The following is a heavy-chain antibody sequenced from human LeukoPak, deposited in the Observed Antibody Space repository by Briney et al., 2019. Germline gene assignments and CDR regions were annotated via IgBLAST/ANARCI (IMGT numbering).Heavy chain of an antibody. CDR1: GFTFSSYA. CDR3: ARDYGSGSIVFDY. Sequence: GRSLRLSCAAPGFTFSSYAMHWVRQAPGKGLEWVAVIYSGGGTYYADSVKGRFIISRDNSKNTLYLQMNSLRAEDTAVYYCARDYGSGSIVFDYWGQGTLVTVSS. J-gene: IGHJ4*02. D-gene: IGHD3-10*01. CDR2: IYSGGGT. V-gene: IGHV3-66*01.